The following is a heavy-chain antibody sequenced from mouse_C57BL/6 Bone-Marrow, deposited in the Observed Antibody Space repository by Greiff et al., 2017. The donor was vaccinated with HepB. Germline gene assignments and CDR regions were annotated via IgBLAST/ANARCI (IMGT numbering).Heavy chain of an antibody. Sequence: QVQLQQPGAELVKPGASVKLSCKASGYTFTSYWMHWVKQRPGQGLEWIGMIHPNSGSTNYNEKFKSKATLTVDKSSSTAYMQLSSLTSEDSAVYYCAGPSTRGYAMDYWGQGTSVTVSS. D-gene: IGHD2-1*01. CDR2: IHPNSGST. J-gene: IGHJ4*01. CDR3: AGPSTRGYAMDY. CDR1: GYTFTSYW. V-gene: IGHV1-64*01.